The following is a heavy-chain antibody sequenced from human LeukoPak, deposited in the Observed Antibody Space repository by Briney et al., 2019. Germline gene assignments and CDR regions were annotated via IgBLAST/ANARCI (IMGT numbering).Heavy chain of an antibody. CDR2: IKQDGSEK. J-gene: IGHJ5*02. Sequence: PGGSLRLSCAASGFTFSCYWMSWVRQAPGKGLEWVANIKQDGSEKYYVDSVKGRFTISRDNAKNSLYLQMNSLRAEDTAVYYCARGGSSTLLWFGELLWGWFDPWGQGTLVTVSS. V-gene: IGHV3-7*01. CDR3: ARGGSSTLLWFGELLWGWFDP. D-gene: IGHD3-10*01. CDR1: GFTFSCYW.